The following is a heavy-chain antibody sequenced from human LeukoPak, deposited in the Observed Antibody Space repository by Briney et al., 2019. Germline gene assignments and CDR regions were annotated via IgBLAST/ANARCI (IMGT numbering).Heavy chain of an antibody. CDR1: GGSISSSSYY. V-gene: IGHV4-39*07. CDR2: IYYSGST. CDR3: ARSPMAAYYFDY. J-gene: IGHJ4*02. D-gene: IGHD3-10*01. Sequence: SETLSLTCTASGGSISSSSYYWGWIRQPPGKGLEWIGSIYYSGSTYYNPSLKSRVTISVDTSKNQFSLKLSSVTAADTAVYYCARSPMAAYYFDYWGQGTLVTVSS.